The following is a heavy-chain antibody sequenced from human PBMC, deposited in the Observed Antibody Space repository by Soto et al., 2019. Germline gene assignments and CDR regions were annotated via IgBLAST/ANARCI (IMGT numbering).Heavy chain of an antibody. CDR2: IYHSGST. V-gene: IGHV4-38-2*01. Sequence: AVSGYSISSGYYWGWIRQPPGKGLEWIGSIYHSGSTYYNPSLKSRVTISVDTSKNQFSLKLSSVTAADTAVYYCARVGSHYYYYGMDVWGQGTTVTVSS. CDR3: ARVGSHYYYYGMDV. CDR1: GYSISSGYY. J-gene: IGHJ6*02.